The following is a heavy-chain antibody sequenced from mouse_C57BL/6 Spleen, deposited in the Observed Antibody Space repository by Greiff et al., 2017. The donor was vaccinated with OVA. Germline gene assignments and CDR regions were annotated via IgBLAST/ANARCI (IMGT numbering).Heavy chain of an antibody. D-gene: IGHD1-1*01. Sequence: VQLQQSGTELVKPGASVKLSCKASGYTFTSYWMHWVKQRPGQGLEWIGNINPSNGGTNYNEKFKSKATLTVDKSSSTAYMQLSSLTSEDSAVYYCARDAYGSSNYFDYWGQGTTLTVSS. J-gene: IGHJ2*01. CDR3: ARDAYGSSNYFDY. V-gene: IGHV1-53*01. CDR2: INPSNGGT. CDR1: GYTFTSYW.